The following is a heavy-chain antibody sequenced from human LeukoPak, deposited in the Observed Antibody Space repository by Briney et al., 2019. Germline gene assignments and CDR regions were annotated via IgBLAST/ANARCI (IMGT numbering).Heavy chain of an antibody. D-gene: IGHD5-18*01. V-gene: IGHV1-2*02. CDR2: INPNSGGT. CDR1: GYTFTGYY. Sequence: ASVKVSCKASGYTFTGYYIHWVRQAPGQGLEWMGWINPNSGGTTYAHQGRVTMTRDTSITTAYMELSRLRSDDTAVYYCARGRKYTSGYRVTELGSGYSDYWGQGTLVTVSS. CDR3: ARGRKYTSGYRVTELGSGYSDY. J-gene: IGHJ4*02.